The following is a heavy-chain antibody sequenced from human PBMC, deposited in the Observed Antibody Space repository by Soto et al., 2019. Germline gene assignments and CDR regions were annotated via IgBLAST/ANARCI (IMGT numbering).Heavy chain of an antibody. CDR3: AKERYSSSSPDFDY. CDR1: GFTFSSYG. J-gene: IGHJ4*02. CDR2: ISYDGSNK. V-gene: IGHV3-30*18. Sequence: QVQLVESGGGVVQPGRSLRLSCAASGFTFSSYGMHWVRQAPGKGLEWVAVISYDGSNKYYADSVKGRFTISRDNSKNTLYLQRNSLRAEDTAVYYCAKERYSSSSPDFDYWGQGTLVTVSS. D-gene: IGHD6-6*01.